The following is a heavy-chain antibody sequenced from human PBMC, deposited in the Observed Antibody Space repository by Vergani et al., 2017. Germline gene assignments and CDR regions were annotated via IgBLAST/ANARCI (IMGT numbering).Heavy chain of an antibody. CDR1: GFTFSNYD. D-gene: IGHD2-21*01. CDR2: IGVDGDT. Sequence: QLVESGGGLVQPGGCLRLSCAASGFTFSNYDFHWVRQTAGNSLEWVSSIGVDGDTYYSDSVKCRFTISRANGMNSLYLQMDSLRAEDTAVYYCAGEYCGTGNCYGWYYLEVWGEGTTVTVSS. V-gene: IGHV3-13*01. CDR3: AGEYCGTGNCYGWYYLEV. J-gene: IGHJ6*03.